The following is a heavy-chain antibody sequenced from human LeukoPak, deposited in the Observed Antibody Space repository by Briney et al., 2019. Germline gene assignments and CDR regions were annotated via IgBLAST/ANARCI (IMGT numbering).Heavy chain of an antibody. CDR3: AVDIAVAGHFDY. V-gene: IGHV1-69*05. CDR2: IIPIFGKA. J-gene: IGHJ4*02. Sequence: AMXWVGQAPGQGLEWIGGIIPIFGKAKYAQKFQGRVTITTDESTSTAYMELSSLRSEDTAVYYCAVDIAVAGHFDYWGQGTLVTVSS. D-gene: IGHD6-19*01. CDR1: A.